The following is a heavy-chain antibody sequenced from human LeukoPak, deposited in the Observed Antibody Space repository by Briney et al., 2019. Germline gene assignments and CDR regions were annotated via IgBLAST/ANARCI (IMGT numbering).Heavy chain of an antibody. Sequence: PGGSLRLSCAASGFTFSSYAMSCVRQAPGKALEWVSGIIGSGASTYHADSLTGRLTISRDNSKNTLYLQMNSLRAEDTAVYYCAKAKDYYDSSGYYDYWGQGTLVTVSS. J-gene: IGHJ4*02. CDR2: IIGSGAST. CDR3: AKAKDYYDSSGYYDY. D-gene: IGHD3-22*01. CDR1: GFTFSSYA. V-gene: IGHV3-23*01.